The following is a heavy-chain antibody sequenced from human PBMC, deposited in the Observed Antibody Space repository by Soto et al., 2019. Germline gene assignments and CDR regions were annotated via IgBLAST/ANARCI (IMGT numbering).Heavy chain of an antibody. Sequence: EVQLVESGGGLIQPGGSLRLSCAASGFTVSDNYMNWVRQAPGKGLEWVSIIYSDGSTSYADSVKGRFTISRDNSKTTLHLQMNSLRVEDTAVYYCARDIAVAGGWFDPWGQGTLVTVSS. CDR2: IYSDGST. CDR1: GFTVSDNY. J-gene: IGHJ5*02. D-gene: IGHD6-19*01. CDR3: ARDIAVAGGWFDP. V-gene: IGHV3-53*01.